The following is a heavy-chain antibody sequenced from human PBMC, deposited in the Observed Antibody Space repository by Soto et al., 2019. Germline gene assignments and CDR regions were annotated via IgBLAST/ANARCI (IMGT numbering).Heavy chain of an antibody. J-gene: IGHJ6*02. D-gene: IGHD3-22*01. CDR1: GFTFSSYT. Sequence: EVLLLESGGGLVQPGGSLRVSCEASGFTFSSYTMNWVRQAPGKGLEWVSLISGGGGTTYYADSVKGRFTISRDNSKNTLYLLMNSLRAEDTAIYYCAKTQRAYDSGGYRGYYYYGMDVWGQGTTVTVSS. V-gene: IGHV3-23*01. CDR2: ISGGGGTT. CDR3: AKTQRAYDSGGYRGYYYYGMDV.